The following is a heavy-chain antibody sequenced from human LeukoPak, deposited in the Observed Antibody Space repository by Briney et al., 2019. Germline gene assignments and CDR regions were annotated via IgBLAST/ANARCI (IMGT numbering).Heavy chain of an antibody. Sequence: GGSLRLSCAASGFTFSSYGMHWVRQAPGKGLEWVAVISYDGSNKYYADSVKGRFTISRDNSKNTLYLQMNSLRAEDTAVYYCARGISAWSGYYYYYYMDVWGKGTTVTVSS. CDR3: ARGISAWSGYYYYYYMDV. D-gene: IGHD3-3*01. CDR1: GFTFSSYG. V-gene: IGHV3-30*03. CDR2: ISYDGSNK. J-gene: IGHJ6*03.